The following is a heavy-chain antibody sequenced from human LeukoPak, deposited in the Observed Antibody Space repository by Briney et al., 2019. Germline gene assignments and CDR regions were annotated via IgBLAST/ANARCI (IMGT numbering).Heavy chain of an antibody. CDR1: GYTFTNYG. CDR3: ARVLRYCSGGSCLYYFDY. Sequence: GASVKVSCKASGYTFTNYGISWVRQAPGQGLEWMGWISAYSGDANYAQNLQGRVTMTTDTSTSTAYMELRSLRSDDTAVYYCARVLRYCSGGSCLYYFDYWGQGTLVTVSS. D-gene: IGHD2-15*01. CDR2: ISAYSGDA. V-gene: IGHV1-18*01. J-gene: IGHJ4*02.